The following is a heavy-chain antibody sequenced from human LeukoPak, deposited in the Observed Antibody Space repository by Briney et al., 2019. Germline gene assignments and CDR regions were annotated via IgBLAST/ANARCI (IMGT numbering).Heavy chain of an antibody. Sequence: GGSLRLSCAASGFTFSDYAMNWVRQAPGKGVEWVSAICGSGDNTYYAGSVKGRFTISRDNSKNTLDLQMNSLRAEDTAVYYCGKSLTASCYSGMQTWGQGTLVTVSS. J-gene: IGHJ5*02. V-gene: IGHV3-23*01. D-gene: IGHD2-2*01. CDR3: GKSLTASCYSGMQT. CDR1: GFTFSDYA. CDR2: ICGSGDNT.